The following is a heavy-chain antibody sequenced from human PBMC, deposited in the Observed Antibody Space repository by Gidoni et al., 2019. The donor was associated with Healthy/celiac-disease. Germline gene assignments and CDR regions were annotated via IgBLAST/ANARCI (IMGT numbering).Heavy chain of an antibody. CDR1: GFTFGNAW. CDR3: TTAPPPRAQQPYYFDY. CDR2: IKSKTDGGTT. J-gene: IGHJ4*02. D-gene: IGHD6-13*01. Sequence: EVQLVESGGGLVKPGGSLRLFCAASGFTFGNAWMSWVRQAPGKGLEWVGRIKSKTDGGTTDYAAPVKGRFTISRDDSKNTLYLQMNSLKTEDTAVYYCTTAPPPRAQQPYYFDYWGQGTLVTVSS. V-gene: IGHV3-15*01.